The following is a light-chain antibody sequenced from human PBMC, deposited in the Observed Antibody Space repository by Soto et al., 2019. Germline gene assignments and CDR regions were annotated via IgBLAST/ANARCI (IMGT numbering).Light chain of an antibody. J-gene: IGKJ5*01. Sequence: DIQMTQSPSSLSASVGDRVTITCRASQGINSFLAWYQQKPGKVPKLLIYAASTLQSGVPSRFRGSGSGTEFTLTINSLEPEDFAVYYCHKRNVWPPITFGQGTRLEIK. V-gene: IGKV1-27*01. CDR3: HKRNVWPPIT. CDR2: AAS. CDR1: QGINSF.